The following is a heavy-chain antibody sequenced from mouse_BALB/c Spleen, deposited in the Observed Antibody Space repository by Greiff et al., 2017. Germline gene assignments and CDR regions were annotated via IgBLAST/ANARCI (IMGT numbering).Heavy chain of an antibody. CDR3: ASGSFAY. V-gene: IGHV1S29*02. CDR2: IYPYNGGT. Sequence: SGPELVKPGASVKISCKASGYTFTDYNMHWVKQSHGKSLEWIGYIYPYNGGTGYNQKFKSKATLTVDNSSSTAYMELRSLTSEDSAVYYCASGSFAYWGQGTLVTVSA. CDR1: GYTFTDYN. J-gene: IGHJ3*01.